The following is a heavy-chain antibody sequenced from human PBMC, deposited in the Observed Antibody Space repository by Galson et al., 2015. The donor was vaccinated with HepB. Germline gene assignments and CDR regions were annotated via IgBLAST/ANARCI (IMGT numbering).Heavy chain of an antibody. CDR2: ISSSGGSTI. V-gene: IGHV3-11*01. D-gene: IGHD2/OR15-2a*01. CDR1: GSTFSNYY. J-gene: IGHJ5*02. CDR3: ARATLGWFDP. Sequence: SLRLSCAASGSTFSNYYMTWIRQAPGKGLEWVSYISSSGGSTISYADSVKGRVTISRDNAKNSLYLQMSSLRAEDTAIYYCARATLGWFDPWGQGTLVTVSS.